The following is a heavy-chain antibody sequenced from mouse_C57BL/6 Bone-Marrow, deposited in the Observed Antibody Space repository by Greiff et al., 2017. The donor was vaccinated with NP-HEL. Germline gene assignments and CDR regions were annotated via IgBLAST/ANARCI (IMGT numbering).Heavy chain of an antibody. CDR1: GYTFTSYW. CDR2: IYPGNSDT. J-gene: IGHJ4*01. CDR3: TRSEGYYVYYYAMDY. Sequence: EVQLQQSGTVLARPGASVKMSCKTSGYTFTSYWMHWVKQRPGQGLEWIWAIYPGNSDTSYNQKFKGKAKLTAVTSASTAYMELSSLTNEDSSVYYCTRSEGYYVYYYAMDYWGQGTSVTVSS. V-gene: IGHV1-5*01. D-gene: IGHD2-3*01.